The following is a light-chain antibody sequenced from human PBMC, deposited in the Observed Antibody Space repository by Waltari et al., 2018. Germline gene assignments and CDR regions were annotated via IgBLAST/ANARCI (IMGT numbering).Light chain of an antibody. CDR3: QQYYGTPLWT. Sequence: IVMTQSPNSLAVSLGERATIHCKSSQSVLYSSKNKNYLAWYQQKPGKPTKLLIYWASTRESGVPDRFSGSGSGTDFTLTISSLQAEDGAVYYCQQYYGTPLWTFGQGTKVEIK. J-gene: IGKJ1*01. CDR2: WAS. V-gene: IGKV4-1*01. CDR1: QSVLYSSKNKNY.